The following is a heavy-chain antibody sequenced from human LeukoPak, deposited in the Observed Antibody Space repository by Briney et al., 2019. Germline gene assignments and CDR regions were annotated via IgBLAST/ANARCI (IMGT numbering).Heavy chain of an antibody. CDR1: GGAFSSYA. CDR2: IIPILGIA. V-gene: IGHV1-69*04. D-gene: IGHD1-20*01. CDR3: ARELSITGTTGDAFDI. J-gene: IGHJ3*02. Sequence: ASVKVSCKASGGAFSSYAISWVRQAPGQGLEWMGRIIPILGIANYAQKFQGRVTITADKSTSTAYMELSSLRSEDTAVYYCARELSITGTTGDAFDIWGQGTMVTVSS.